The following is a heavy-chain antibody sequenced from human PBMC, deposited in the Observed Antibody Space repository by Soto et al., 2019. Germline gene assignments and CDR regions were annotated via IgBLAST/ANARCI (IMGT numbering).Heavy chain of an antibody. J-gene: IGHJ3*02. CDR2: ISISSSYI. D-gene: IGHD2-15*01. Sequence: EVQLVESGGGLVKPGGSLRLSCAASGFTLSIYSMNWVRQAPGKGLEWVSSISISSSYIYYADSVKGRFTISRDNAKNSLYLQMNSLRAEDTAVYYCVRLGYCSGGSCDPDDAFDIWGQGTMVTVSS. V-gene: IGHV3-21*01. CDR3: VRLGYCSGGSCDPDDAFDI. CDR1: GFTLSIYS.